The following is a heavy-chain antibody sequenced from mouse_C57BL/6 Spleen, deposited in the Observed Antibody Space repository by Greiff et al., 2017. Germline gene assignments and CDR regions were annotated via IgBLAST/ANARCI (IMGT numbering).Heavy chain of an antibody. CDR2: INPNNGGT. V-gene: IGHV1-26*01. CDR1: GYTFTDYY. J-gene: IGHJ2*01. Sequence: EVQLQQSGPELVKPGASVKISCKASGYTFTDYYMNWVKQSHGKSLEWIGDINPNNGGTSYNQKFKGKATLTVDKSSSTAYMELRSLTSEDSAVYYCARLGYGNYFDYWGQGTTLTVSS. D-gene: IGHD2-1*01. CDR3: ARLGYGNYFDY.